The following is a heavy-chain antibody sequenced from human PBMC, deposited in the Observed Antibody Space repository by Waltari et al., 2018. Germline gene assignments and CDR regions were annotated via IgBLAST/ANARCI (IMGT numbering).Heavy chain of an antibody. CDR2: IYTSGST. D-gene: IGHD3-22*01. CDR3: ARGRDYYDSSGYYYFDY. CDR1: GRSISSGSYY. V-gene: IGHV4-61*02. Sequence: QVQLQESGPGLVKPSQTLSLTCTVSGRSISSGSYYWRWIRQPAGKGLEWIGRIYTSGSTNYNPSLKSRVTISVDTSKNQFSLKLSSVTAADTAVYYCARGRDYYDSSGYYYFDYWGQGTLVTVSS. J-gene: IGHJ4*02.